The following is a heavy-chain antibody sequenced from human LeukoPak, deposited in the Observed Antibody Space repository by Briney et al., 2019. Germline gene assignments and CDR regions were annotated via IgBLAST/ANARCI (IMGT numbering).Heavy chain of an antibody. J-gene: IGHJ4*02. Sequence: GGSLRLSCAASGFTFSTYSMNWVRQAPGKGLEWLSYISSSGATMHYADSVKGRFTISRDNAKNSLYLQMNSLRAEDTAVYYCARWGEWPPFDYWGGDTVDSVSS. D-gene: IGHD3-10*01. V-gene: IGHV3-48*04. CDR2: ISSSGATM. CDR1: GFTFSTYS. CDR3: ARWGEWPPFDY.